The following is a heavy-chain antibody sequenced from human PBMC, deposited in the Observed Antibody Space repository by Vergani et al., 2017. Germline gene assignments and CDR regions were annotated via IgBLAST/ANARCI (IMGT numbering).Heavy chain of an antibody. CDR2: ISPGASTV. J-gene: IGHJ3*02. D-gene: IGHD5-24*01. Sequence: LEESGGGSVKPGGSLRLSCAASGFKFSDHYMSWIRQAPGQGLEWVSHISPGASTVSYTDSVTGRFTVSRDNDNNSLTLDMTTLRVEDTAVYYCARDHRDYNNYPGAFDIWGQGSMVTVSS. CDR3: ARDHRDYNNYPGAFDI. V-gene: IGHV3-11*04. CDR1: GFKFSDHY.